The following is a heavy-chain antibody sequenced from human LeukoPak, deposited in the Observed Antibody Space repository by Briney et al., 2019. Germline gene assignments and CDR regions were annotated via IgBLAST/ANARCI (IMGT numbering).Heavy chain of an antibody. J-gene: IGHJ3*02. CDR1: GFTFSSYW. CDR2: INIDGSTT. D-gene: IGHD2-15*01. CDR3: ARKAIYGSAAFDI. Sequence: PGGSLRLSCAASGFTFSSYWMQWVRPVLGKGLVWVSRINIDGSTTNYADSVKGRYTISRDNAKNTLSLQMNSLRAEDTAVYYCARKAIYGSAAFDIWGQGTMVTVSS. V-gene: IGHV3-74*01.